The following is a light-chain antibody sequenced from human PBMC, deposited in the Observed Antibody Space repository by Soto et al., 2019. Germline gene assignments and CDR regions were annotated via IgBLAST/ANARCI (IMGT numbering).Light chain of an antibody. V-gene: IGKV1-39*01. CDR1: QSISSY. Sequence: DIQMTQSPSSLSASVGDRVTITCRASQSISSYLNWYQQKPGKAPKLLIYAASSLQSGVPSRFSGSGSGTDFTLTISSLQPEDFATYLCQQYNSFSPTLGQGTKVDIK. J-gene: IGKJ1*01. CDR3: QQYNSFSPT. CDR2: AAS.